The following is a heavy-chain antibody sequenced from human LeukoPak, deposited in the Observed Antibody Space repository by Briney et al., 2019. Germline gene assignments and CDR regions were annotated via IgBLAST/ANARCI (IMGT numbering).Heavy chain of an antibody. CDR2: MYYSGSS. CDR3: SRKGGILDAFDI. CDR1: GFTFSSYA. Sequence: GSLRLSCAASGFTFSSYAMSWVRQAPGKGLEWVGFMYYSGSSLYNPSLKSRVTISVDTSKNQFSLKLTSLTAADTAVYYCSRKGGILDAFDIWGQGTMVTVSS. D-gene: IGHD2-15*01. V-gene: IGHV4-59*03. J-gene: IGHJ3*02.